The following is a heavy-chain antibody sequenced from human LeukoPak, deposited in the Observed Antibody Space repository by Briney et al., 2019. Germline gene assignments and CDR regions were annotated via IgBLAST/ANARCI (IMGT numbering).Heavy chain of an antibody. Sequence: PGGSLRLSCAVSGFTVRTNHMSWVRQALGKGLEWVSVIYTDGNTYYTDSVKGRFTISRDNSENTVFLQMNSLRAEDTAVYYCARDREVVTAKAQMDVWGKGTTVTVSS. CDR3: ARDREVVTAKAQMDV. V-gene: IGHV3-53*01. J-gene: IGHJ6*04. CDR1: GFTVRTNH. CDR2: IYTDGNT. D-gene: IGHD2-21*02.